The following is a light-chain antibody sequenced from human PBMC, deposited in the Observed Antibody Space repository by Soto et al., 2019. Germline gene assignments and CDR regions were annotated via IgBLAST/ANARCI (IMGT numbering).Light chain of an antibody. CDR3: CSFARSSTSYF. Sequence: QSVLTQPASVSGSPGQSITISCTGTSSDVGSSNLVSWYQQHPGKTPKLIIYEGSRRPSGVSGRFSGSMSGNAASLTISGLQAEDEADYYCCSFARSSTSYFFGTGTEVTVL. J-gene: IGLJ1*01. CDR1: SSDVGSSNL. V-gene: IGLV2-23*01. CDR2: EGS.